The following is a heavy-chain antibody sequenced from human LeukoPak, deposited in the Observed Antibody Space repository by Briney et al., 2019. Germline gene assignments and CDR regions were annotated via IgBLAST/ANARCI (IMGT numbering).Heavy chain of an antibody. V-gene: IGHV3-23*01. J-gene: IGHJ6*03. Sequence: PGGSLRLSCAASGIIFSDYSMPWVRQAPGKGLEWVSGMSAVGGSTYYVDSLKGRFTISRDNSKNTLYLQMNSLRAEDTAVYYCAKDRSSSWYPSYMDVWGKGTTVTVSS. CDR3: AKDRSSSWYPSYMDV. CDR1: GIIFSDYS. D-gene: IGHD6-13*01. CDR2: MSAVGGST.